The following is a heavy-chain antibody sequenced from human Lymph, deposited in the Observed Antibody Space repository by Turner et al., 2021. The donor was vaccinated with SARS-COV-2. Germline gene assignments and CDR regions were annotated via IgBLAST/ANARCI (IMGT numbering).Heavy chain of an antibody. CDR1: GGSISSSSYY. CDR2: VYCDGSS. CDR3: AERAFYCGRSGCWQLKIRYFQH. D-gene: IGHD2-21*01. Sequence: QLQLQESGPGLVKPSETLSPICTVSGGSISSSSYYLGWIRQPPGKGLEWNGRVYCDGSSYYDPSLKRRVTISVDTAKEQRSQKLSYVTAADTAVYYCAERAFYCGRSGCWQLKIRYFQHWGQGTLVTVSS. V-gene: IGHV4-39*01. J-gene: IGHJ1*01.